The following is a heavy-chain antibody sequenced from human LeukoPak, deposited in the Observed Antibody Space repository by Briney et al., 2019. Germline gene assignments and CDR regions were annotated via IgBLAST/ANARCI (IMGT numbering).Heavy chain of an antibody. CDR2: IYTSGST. CDR3: ARGVSGWYSGLREGRYFDL. D-gene: IGHD6-19*01. V-gene: IGHV4-61*02. Sequence: SQTLSLTCTVSGGSISSGSYYWSWIRQPAGKGLEWIGRIYTSGSTNYNPSPKSRVTISVDTSKNQFSLKLSSVTAADTAVYYCARGVSGWYSGLREGRYFDLWGRGTLVTVSS. J-gene: IGHJ2*01. CDR1: GGSISSGSYY.